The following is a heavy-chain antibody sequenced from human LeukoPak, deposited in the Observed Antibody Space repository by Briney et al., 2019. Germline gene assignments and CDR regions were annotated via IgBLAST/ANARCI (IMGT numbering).Heavy chain of an antibody. V-gene: IGHV4-34*01. D-gene: IGHD3-10*01. CDR2: INHSGST. J-gene: IGHJ5*02. Sequence: SETLSLTCAVYGGSFSGYYWSWIRQPPGKGLEWIGEINHSGSTNYNPSLKSRVTISVDTSKNQFSLKLSSVTAADTAVYYCARGWRYYGSGSYCWFDPWGRGTLVTVSS. CDR1: GGSFSGYY. CDR3: ARGWRYYGSGSYCWFDP.